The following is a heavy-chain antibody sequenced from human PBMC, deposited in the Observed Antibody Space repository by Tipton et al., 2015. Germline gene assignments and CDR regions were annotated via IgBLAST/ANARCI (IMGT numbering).Heavy chain of an antibody. CDR1: GFIFSSYA. CDR2: ISGSGGNT. V-gene: IGHV3-23*01. J-gene: IGHJ3*02. D-gene: IGHD3-22*01. Sequence: SLRLSCAGSGFIFSSYAMSWVRQAPGKGLEWVSTISGSGGNTYYADFVKGRFTISRDNSKNTLYQQMNSLRAEDTAVYYCARDPYWDSSGYYGDGFDIWGQGTMVTVSS. CDR3: ARDPYWDSSGYYGDGFDI.